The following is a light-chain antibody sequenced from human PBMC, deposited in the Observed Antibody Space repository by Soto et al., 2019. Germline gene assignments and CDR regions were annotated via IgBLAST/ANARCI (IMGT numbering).Light chain of an antibody. CDR3: QPYGSPGT. V-gene: IGKV3-20*01. J-gene: IGKJ1*01. Sequence: EIGWTQAPCARSLSPVGRATLSFIASQSVSNNYLAWYQQKPGQDPRILIYGESNRATGIPDRFSGSGSGTDFTPTISRLAPEDFAVYYCQPYGSPGTCGQGTKVDIK. CDR1: QSVSNNY. CDR2: GES.